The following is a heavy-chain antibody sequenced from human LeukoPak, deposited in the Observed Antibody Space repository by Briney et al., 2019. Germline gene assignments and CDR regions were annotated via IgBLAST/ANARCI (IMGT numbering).Heavy chain of an antibody. V-gene: IGHV3-23*01. CDR1: GFTFSSYG. D-gene: IGHD4-17*01. J-gene: IGHJ3*02. CDR3: AKDTSLTTVTTRLNAFDI. CDR2: ISGSGGST. Sequence: GGTLRLSCAASGFTFSSYGMNWVRQAPGKGLEWVSAISGSGGSTYYADSGKGRFTISRDNSKNTLYLQMNSLRAEDTPVYYCAKDTSLTTVTTRLNAFDIWGQGTMVTVSS.